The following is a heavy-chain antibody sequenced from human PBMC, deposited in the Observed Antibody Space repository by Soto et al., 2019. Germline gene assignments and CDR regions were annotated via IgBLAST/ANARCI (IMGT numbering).Heavy chain of an antibody. J-gene: IGHJ4*02. CDR3: ARSLSGVRSIDY. D-gene: IGHD7-27*01. CDR2: IWYDGSNK. CDR1: GFTFSSYG. V-gene: IGHV3-33*01. Sequence: LRLSCAASGFTFSSYGMHWVRQAPGRGLEWVAFIWYDGSNKYYADSVKGRFIISRDNSKNTLYLQMNSLRAEDTAIYYCARSLSGVRSIDYWGQGTLVTVSS.